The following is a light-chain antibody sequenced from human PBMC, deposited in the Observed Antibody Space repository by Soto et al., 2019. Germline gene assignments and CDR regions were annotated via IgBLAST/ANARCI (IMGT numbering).Light chain of an antibody. Sequence: QSALTQPASMSGSPGQSITISCTGTSSDVGSYYPVSWFQQHPGKAPKLIIYEVNKRPSGVSDRFSGSKSGNTASLTISGLQAADEAEYYCCSYAGDTTLFVFGTGTRSPS. CDR3: CSYAGDTTLFV. CDR1: SSDVGSYYP. CDR2: EVN. J-gene: IGLJ1*01. V-gene: IGLV2-23*02.